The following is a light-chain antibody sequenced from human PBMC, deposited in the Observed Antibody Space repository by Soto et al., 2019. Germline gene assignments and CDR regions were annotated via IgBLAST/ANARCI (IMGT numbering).Light chain of an antibody. Sequence: DVVLTQSPLSLPVTPGEPASISCRSSQSLLYSNGYIYLDWYVQKPGQSPQLLIFLGSNRASGVPDRFSGSVSGTDFTLSISRVEADDVGVYYCLQSRHIPRTFGGGTKVEIK. CDR2: LGS. V-gene: IGKV2-28*01. J-gene: IGKJ4*01. CDR3: LQSRHIPRT. CDR1: QSLLYSNGYIY.